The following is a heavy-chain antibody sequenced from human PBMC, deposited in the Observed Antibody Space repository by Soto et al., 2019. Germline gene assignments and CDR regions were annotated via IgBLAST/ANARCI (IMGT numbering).Heavy chain of an antibody. CDR1: GFTFGTYA. CDR3: ARDKDTNSWTGFDF. D-gene: IGHD1-1*01. J-gene: IGHJ4*01. CDR2: ISATGIST. V-gene: IGHV3-23*01. Sequence: PGGSLRLSCAASGFTFGTYAMSWVRQAPGKGLEWVSAISATGISTHYADSVKGRVTISRDNSANTLSLEMSSLIAEDTAVYYCARDKDTNSWTGFDFWGHGTLVTVSS.